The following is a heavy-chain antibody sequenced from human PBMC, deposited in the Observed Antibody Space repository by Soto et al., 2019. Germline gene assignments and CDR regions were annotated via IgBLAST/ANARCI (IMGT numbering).Heavy chain of an antibody. CDR2: ISYDGSNV. CDR3: TKNQFAPGYCATINCYKDGFDI. D-gene: IGHD2-2*02. V-gene: IGHV3-30*18. Sequence: QVQLVESGGGVVQPGRSLRLSCAASGFSFSAYGMHWVRQAPGRGLEWVALISYDGSNVYYADSVKGRFTISRDISKNTLYLQMNSLRAEDTAVYYCTKNQFAPGYCATINCYKDGFDIWGQGTMVTVSS. J-gene: IGHJ3*02. CDR1: GFSFSAYG.